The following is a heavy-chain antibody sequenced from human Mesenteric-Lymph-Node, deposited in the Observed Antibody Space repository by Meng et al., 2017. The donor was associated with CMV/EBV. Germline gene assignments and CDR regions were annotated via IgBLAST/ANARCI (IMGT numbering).Heavy chain of an antibody. D-gene: IGHD3-3*01. J-gene: IGHJ6*02. CDR2: INPNSGGT. CDR1: GYTFTSYD. V-gene: IGHV1-2*02. Sequence: ASVKVSCKASGYTFTSYDINWVRQAPGQGLEWMGWINPNSGGTNYAQKFQGRVTMTRDTSISTAYMELSRLRSDDTAVYYCARALVTLHLEWSVYGMDVWGQGTTVTVSS. CDR3: ARALVTLHLEWSVYGMDV.